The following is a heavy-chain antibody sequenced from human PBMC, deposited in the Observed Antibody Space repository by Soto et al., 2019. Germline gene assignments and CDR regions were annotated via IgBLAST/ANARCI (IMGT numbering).Heavy chain of an antibody. Sequence: QVQLVQYGAEVKKPGSSVKVSCKASGGTFSTYTITWVRQAPGPGLEWMGRIIPIIGIINYAQKFQGRVTISADKFTGTAYMELTGLRSDDTAVYYCAGDPDSHYNDSHASSYPWGQGTLVTVSS. CDR2: IIPIIGII. V-gene: IGHV1-69*08. J-gene: IGHJ5*02. D-gene: IGHD4-4*01. CDR3: AGDPDSHYNDSHASSYP. CDR1: GGTFSTYT.